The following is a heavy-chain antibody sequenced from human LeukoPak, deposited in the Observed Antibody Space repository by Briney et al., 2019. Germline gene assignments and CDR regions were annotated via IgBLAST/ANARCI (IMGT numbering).Heavy chain of an antibody. D-gene: IGHD5-18*01. J-gene: IGHJ4*02. CDR3: EDSYGRDFDY. Sequence: GASVKVSCKASGGTFSSYAISWVRQAPGQGLEWMGRIIPIFGTANYAQKFQGRVTITTDESTSTAYMELSSLRSEDTAVYYCEDSYGRDFDYWGQGTLVTVSS. CDR1: GGTFSSYA. CDR2: IIPIFGTA. V-gene: IGHV1-69*05.